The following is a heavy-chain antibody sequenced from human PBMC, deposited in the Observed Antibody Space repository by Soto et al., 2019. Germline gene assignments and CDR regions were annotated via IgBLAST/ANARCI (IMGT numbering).Heavy chain of an antibody. J-gene: IGHJ2*01. CDR1: GVPFNPYA. CDR2: ISGSGDDT. CDR3: AKGGTTGTTNYHFWYFDL. V-gene: IGHV3-23*01. Sequence: PILSCDDFGVPFNPYAMNWLRHAQVNGLECVSVISGSGDDTYYADTVKGRFTISRDNCKNTLFLQMDRLRPEDTAIYYGAKGGTTGTTNYHFWYFDLWGRGTLVTVSS. D-gene: IGHD1-1*01.